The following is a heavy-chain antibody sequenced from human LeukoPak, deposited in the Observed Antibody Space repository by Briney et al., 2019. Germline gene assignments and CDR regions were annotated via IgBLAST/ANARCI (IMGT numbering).Heavy chain of an antibody. D-gene: IGHD6-25*01. V-gene: IGHV4-59*08. CDR3: ARLGRVAAAGPYYDYYSLDV. J-gene: IGHJ6*02. CDR2: IYYSGST. CDR1: GGSISTSG. Sequence: PSETLSLTCTVSGGSISTSGWTWLRQPPGKGLEWIGDIYYSGSTSYNPSLKSRITISRDTSTKQVSLKVTSVTAADTGAYYCARLGRVAAAGPYYDYYSLDVWGQGTTVTVSS.